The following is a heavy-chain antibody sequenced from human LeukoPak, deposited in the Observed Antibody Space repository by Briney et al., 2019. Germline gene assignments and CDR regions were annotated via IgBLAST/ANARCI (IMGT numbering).Heavy chain of an antibody. D-gene: IGHD3-22*01. CDR3: AKGSYYDSSGSFYFDY. CDR2: ISGSGDNT. J-gene: IGHJ4*02. V-gene: IGHV3-23*01. CDR1: GFTFSSYW. Sequence: GGSLRLSCAASGFTFSSYWMNWARQAPGKGLEWVSGISGSGDNTYYADSVKGRFTISRDNSKNTLYVQVNSLGTEDTAAYYCAKGSYYDSSGSFYFDYWGQGTLVIVSS.